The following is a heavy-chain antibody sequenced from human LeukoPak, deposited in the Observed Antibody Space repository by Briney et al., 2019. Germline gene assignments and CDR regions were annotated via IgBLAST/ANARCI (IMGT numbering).Heavy chain of an antibody. CDR2: IGETSIYI. D-gene: IGHD3-22*01. CDR3: ARSYYDSSGYPHSDLDY. J-gene: IGHJ4*02. CDR1: GFTFSSYT. Sequence: GGSLRLSCAGSGFTFSSYTMNWVRHAPGKGLEWVSSIGETSIYINYADSVKGRFTISRDNAIYSLYLQMTSLRAEDTAVYYCARSYYDSSGYPHSDLDYWGQGTLVTVSS. V-gene: IGHV3-21*01.